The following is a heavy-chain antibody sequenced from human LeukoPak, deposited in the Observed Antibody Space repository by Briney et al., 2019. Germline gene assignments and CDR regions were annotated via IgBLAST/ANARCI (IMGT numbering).Heavy chain of an antibody. Sequence: GGSLRLSCAASGFALSSHWMNWVRQAPGKGLEWVAKIKEGGSEKHYADSVMGRFTISRDNAEDSLFLQMDSLRVEDAAVYYCARWLYSSGWSLDPWGQGTLVTVSS. J-gene: IGHJ4*02. CDR3: ARWLYSSGWSLDP. D-gene: IGHD6-19*01. CDR2: IKEGGSEK. V-gene: IGHV3-7*03. CDR1: GFALSSHW.